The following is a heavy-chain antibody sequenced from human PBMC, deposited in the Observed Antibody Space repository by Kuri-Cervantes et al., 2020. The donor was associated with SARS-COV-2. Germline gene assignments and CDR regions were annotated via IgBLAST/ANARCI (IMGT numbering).Heavy chain of an antibody. CDR2: IYDSGSS. V-gene: IGHV4-59*11. CDR3: ARERGGQWLVRLGYFDY. J-gene: IGHJ4*02. Sequence: SETLSLTCTVSGDSIRNHFWNWIRQSPGKGLEWIGYIYDSGSSHYNPSLRGRVTISRLTSSNQISLKLNSVTAADTAVYYCARERGGQWLVRLGYFDYWGQGTLVTVSS. D-gene: IGHD6-19*01. CDR1: GDSIRNHF.